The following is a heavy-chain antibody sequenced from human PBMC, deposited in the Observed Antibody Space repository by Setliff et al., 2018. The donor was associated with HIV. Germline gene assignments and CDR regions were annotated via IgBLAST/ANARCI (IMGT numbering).Heavy chain of an antibody. D-gene: IGHD2-15*01. Sequence: SETLSLTCTVYGGSLTNHYWTWIRQPPGRGLEWIGEIADTGHTNYNSSLQSRATISLDTPRKQFSLKLTSVTASDAAVYYCARAPSCIGGNCILYYYYYSGLDAWGQGTTVTVSS. V-gene: IGHV4-34*01. CDR3: ARAPSCIGGNCILYYYYYSGLDA. CDR1: GGSLTNHY. J-gene: IGHJ6*02. CDR2: IADTGHT.